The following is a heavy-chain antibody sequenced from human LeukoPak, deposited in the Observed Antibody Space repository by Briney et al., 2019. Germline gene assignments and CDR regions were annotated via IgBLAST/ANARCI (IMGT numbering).Heavy chain of an antibody. CDR1: GGSFSGYY. CDR2: INHSGST. Sequence: PSETLSLTCAVYGGSFSGYYWSWIRQPPGKGLEWIGEINHSGSTNYSPSLKSRVTISVDTSKNQFSLKLTSVTAADTAVYYCARGGYCGDDCFFYSWGQGTLVTVSS. V-gene: IGHV4-34*01. CDR3: ARGGYCGDDCFFYS. D-gene: IGHD2-21*02. J-gene: IGHJ4*02.